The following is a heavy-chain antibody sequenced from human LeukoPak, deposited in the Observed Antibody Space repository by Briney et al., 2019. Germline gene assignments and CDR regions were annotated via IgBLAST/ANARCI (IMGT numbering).Heavy chain of an antibody. CDR2: IRYDGSNK. D-gene: IGHD2-15*01. CDR1: GFTFSSYG. V-gene: IGHV3-30*02. CDR3: ARKGSLVVVVAATPDYYYGMDV. J-gene: IGHJ6*02. Sequence: GGSLRLSCAASGFTFSSYGMHWVRQAPGKGLEWVAFIRYDGSNKYYADSVKGRFTISRDNSKNTLYLQMNSLRAEDTAVYYCARKGSLVVVVAATPDYYYGMDVWGQGTMVTVSS.